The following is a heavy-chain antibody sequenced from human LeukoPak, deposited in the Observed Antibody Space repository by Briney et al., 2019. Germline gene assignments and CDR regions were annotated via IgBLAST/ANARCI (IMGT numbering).Heavy chain of an antibody. V-gene: IGHV3-20*04. J-gene: IGHJ4*02. CDR3: ARIAAPPYYFDY. CDR2: INWNSGST. D-gene: IGHD6-6*01. CDR1: GFSFSSYG. Sequence: GGSLRLSCAGSGFSFSSYGMHWVRQAPGQGLEWVSGINWNSGSTGYADSVKGRFTISRDNAKNSLYLQMNSLRAEDTALYYCARIAAPPYYFDYWGQGTLVTVSS.